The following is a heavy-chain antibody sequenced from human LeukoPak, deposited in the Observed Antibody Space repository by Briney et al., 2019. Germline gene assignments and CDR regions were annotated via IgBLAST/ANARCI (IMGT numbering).Heavy chain of an antibody. CDR1: GYTFTGYY. CDR3: AREGIVVVVAAFDY. D-gene: IGHD2-15*01. CDR2: TNPNSGGT. Sequence: ASVKVSCKASGYTFTGYYKHWVRQAPGQGLEWMGWTNPNSGGTNYAQKFQGRVTMTRDTSISTAYMELSRLRSDDTAVYYCAREGIVVVVAAFDYRGQGTLVTVSS. V-gene: IGHV1-2*02. J-gene: IGHJ4*02.